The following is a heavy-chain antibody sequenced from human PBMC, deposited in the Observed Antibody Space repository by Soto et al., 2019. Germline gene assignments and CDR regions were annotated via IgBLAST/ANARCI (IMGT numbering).Heavy chain of an antibody. J-gene: IGHJ4*02. CDR2: ISYDGSKK. CDR3: ARALSVYYYDSSGAGPFDY. CDR1: GFTFSSYG. D-gene: IGHD3-22*01. Sequence: GGSLRLSCAASGFTFSSYGMHWVRQAPGKGLEWVAVISYDGSKKNYADSVKGRFTISRDNSKNTLYLQMNSLRAEDTAVYYCARALSVYYYDSSGAGPFDYWGQGTLVTVSS. V-gene: IGHV3-30*03.